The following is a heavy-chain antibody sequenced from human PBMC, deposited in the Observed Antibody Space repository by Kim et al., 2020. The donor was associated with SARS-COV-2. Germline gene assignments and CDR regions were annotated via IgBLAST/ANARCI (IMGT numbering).Heavy chain of an antibody. D-gene: IGHD5-18*01. CDR2: IYYSGST. J-gene: IGHJ5*02. CDR1: GGSISSGGYY. CDR3: ARANSYGSNWFDP. Sequence: SETLSLTCTVSGGSISSGGYYWSWIRQHPGKGLEWIGYIYYSGSTYYNPSLKSRVTISVDTSKNQFSLKLSPVTAADTAVYYCARANSYGSNWFDPWGQGTLVTVSS. V-gene: IGHV4-31*03.